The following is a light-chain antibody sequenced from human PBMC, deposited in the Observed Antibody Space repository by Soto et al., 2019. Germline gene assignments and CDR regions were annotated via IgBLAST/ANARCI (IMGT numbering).Light chain of an antibody. CDR1: TGAVASGYY. V-gene: IGLV7-43*01. CDR2: STS. Sequence: QAVVTQAPSLTVSPGGTVTLTCASSTGAVASGYYSYWFQQKPGQAPRALIYSTSNKHSWTPARFSGSLLGGNAALTLSGVEPEDEAEADYLRYSGGGKLWVFGGGTKLTVL. J-gene: IGLJ3*02. CDR3: LRYSGGGKLWV.